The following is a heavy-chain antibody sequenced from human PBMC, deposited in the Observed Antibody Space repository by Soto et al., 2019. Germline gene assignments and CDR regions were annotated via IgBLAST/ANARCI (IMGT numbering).Heavy chain of an antibody. Sequence: PGGSLRLSCAASGFTFSSYAMHWVRQIPGKGPEWVAVISPDGNYNDYADSVKGRFTISRDTSKNTLYLQMNSLRAEDTALYYCTRVGVGVAAGYYSYGMDVWGQGTRVTVSS. V-gene: IGHV3-30*04. J-gene: IGHJ6*02. D-gene: IGHD6-13*01. CDR3: TRVGVGVAAGYYSYGMDV. CDR2: ISPDGNYN. CDR1: GFTFSSYA.